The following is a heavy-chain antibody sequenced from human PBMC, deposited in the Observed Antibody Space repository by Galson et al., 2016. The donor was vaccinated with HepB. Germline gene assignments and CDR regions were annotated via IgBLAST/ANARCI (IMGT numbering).Heavy chain of an antibody. J-gene: IGHJ4*02. CDR3: TRGLGFCGESNCYRDY. D-gene: IGHD2-21*01. Sequence: SLRLSCAASGFTFSNPWMNWVRQTPGKGLEWVGRIKSKTDGGTTDYAAPVRGRFTISRDDSRNSLYLQMTSLRIEDTAVYYCTRGLGFCGESNCYRDYWGQGTLVTVSS. V-gene: IGHV3-15*01. CDR1: GFTFSNPW. CDR2: IKSKTDGGTT.